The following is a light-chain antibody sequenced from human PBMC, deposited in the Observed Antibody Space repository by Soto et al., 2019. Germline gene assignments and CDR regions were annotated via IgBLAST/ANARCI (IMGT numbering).Light chain of an antibody. CDR1: SSDVGGYDY. Sequence: QSALTQPASVSGSPGQSIAISCTGTSSDVGGYDYVSWYQQHPDKAPKLMIYEVTKRPSGVSNRFSGSKSGNTASLTISGLQPEYEADYYCRSHTSGSTRVFGSGTKSTVL. CDR2: EVT. V-gene: IGLV2-14*01. J-gene: IGLJ1*01. CDR3: RSHTSGSTRV.